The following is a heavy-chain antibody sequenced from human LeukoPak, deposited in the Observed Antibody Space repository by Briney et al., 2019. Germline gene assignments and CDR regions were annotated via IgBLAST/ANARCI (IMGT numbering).Heavy chain of an antibody. CDR2: ISHDGSNT. J-gene: IGHJ4*02. D-gene: IGHD5-12*01. CDR3: AKEMKPWMHFDY. CDR1: GFTFSRSA. V-gene: IGHV3-30*18. Sequence: PGRSLRLSCAASGFTFSRSAVHWVRQAPGKGLEWVSVISHDGSNTDYTDYVKGRFTISRDNSKNTLYLKMNSLRAEDTAVYYCAKEMKPWMHFDYWGQGTLVTVSS.